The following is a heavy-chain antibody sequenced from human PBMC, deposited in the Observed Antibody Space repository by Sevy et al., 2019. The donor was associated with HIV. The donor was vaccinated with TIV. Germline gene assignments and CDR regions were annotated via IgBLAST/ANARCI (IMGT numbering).Heavy chain of an antibody. V-gene: IGHV3-74*01. D-gene: IGHD2-2*01. CDR3: ARDVVVVPAAMGGGGMDV. CDR1: GFTFSSYW. CDR2: INSDGSST. Sequence: GGSLRLSCAASGFTFSSYWMHWVRQAPGKGLVWVSRINSDGSSTSYADSVKGRFPISRDNAKNTLYLQMNSLRAEDTAVYYCARDVVVVPAAMGGGGMDVWGQGTTVTVSS. J-gene: IGHJ6*02.